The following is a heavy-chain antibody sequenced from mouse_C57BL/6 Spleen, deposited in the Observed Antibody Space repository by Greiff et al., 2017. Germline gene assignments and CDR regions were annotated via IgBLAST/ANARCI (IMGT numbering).Heavy chain of an antibody. D-gene: IGHD2-1*01. CDR3: ARGNYRVYYCDY. V-gene: IGHV1-19*01. CDR2: INPYNGGT. J-gene: IGHJ2*01. Sequence: VQLQQSGPVLVKPGASVKMSCKASGYTFTDYYMNWVKQSHGKSLEWIGVINPYNGGTSYNQKFKGKATLTVDKSSSTAYMELNSLTSEDSAVYYCARGNYRVYYCDYWGQGTTLTVSS. CDR1: GYTFTDYY.